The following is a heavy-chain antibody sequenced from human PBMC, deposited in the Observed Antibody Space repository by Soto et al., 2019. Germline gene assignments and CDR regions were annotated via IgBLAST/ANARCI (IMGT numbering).Heavy chain of an antibody. CDR3: ARDRDDQQLYYYGMDV. J-gene: IGHJ6*02. CDR2: IYYSGST. V-gene: IGHV4-61*01. CDR1: GGSVSSGSYY. Sequence: SETLSLTCTVSGGSVSSGSYYWSWIRQPPGKGLEWIGYIYYSGSTNYNPSLKSRVTISVDTSKNQFSLKLSSVTAADTAVYYCARDRDDQQLYYYGMDVWGQGTTVTVSS. D-gene: IGHD6-13*01.